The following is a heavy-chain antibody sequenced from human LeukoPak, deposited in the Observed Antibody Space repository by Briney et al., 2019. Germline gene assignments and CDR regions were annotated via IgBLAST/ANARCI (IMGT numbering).Heavy chain of an antibody. J-gene: IGHJ6*03. Sequence: SVKVSCKASGGTFSAYAISWVRQAPGQGLEWMGGLIPMFGATNYTQRFQGRISITTDESTTTAYMELSSLRSHDTAVYFCAGGDPFNYYMDVWGKGTTVTV. CDR2: LIPMFGAT. CDR3: AGGDPFNYYMDV. D-gene: IGHD4-17*01. CDR1: GGTFSAYA. V-gene: IGHV1-69*05.